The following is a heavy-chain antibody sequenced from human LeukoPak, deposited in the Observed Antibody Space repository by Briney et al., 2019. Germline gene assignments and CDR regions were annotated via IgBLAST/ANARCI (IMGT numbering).Heavy chain of an antibody. D-gene: IGHD3-3*01. Sequence: GASVKVSCKASGYTFTSYGISWVRQAPGQGLEWMGWISAYNGNTNYAQKLQGRVTMTTDTSTSTAYMELSSLRSEDTAVYYCARVGRGVFGVVIIPFDIWGQGTMVTVSS. CDR1: GYTFTSYG. CDR3: ARVGRGVFGVVIIPFDI. CDR2: ISAYNGNT. V-gene: IGHV1-18*01. J-gene: IGHJ3*02.